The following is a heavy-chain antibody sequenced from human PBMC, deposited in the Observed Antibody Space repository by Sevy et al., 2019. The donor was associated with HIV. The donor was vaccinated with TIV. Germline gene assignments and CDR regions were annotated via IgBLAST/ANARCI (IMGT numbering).Heavy chain of an antibody. V-gene: IGHV3-74*01. Sequence: GGSLRLSCAASGFTFSSDWMHWVRQAPGKGLVWVSRINSDGSGTSYADSVKGRFTISRDNAKNRLYLQMNSLRAEDTAEYYCARATREAPKQRWMVRRTPDYWGQGTLVTVSS. CDR2: INSDGSGT. D-gene: IGHD6-19*01. CDR1: GFTFSSDW. CDR3: ARATREAPKQRWMVRRTPDY. J-gene: IGHJ4*02.